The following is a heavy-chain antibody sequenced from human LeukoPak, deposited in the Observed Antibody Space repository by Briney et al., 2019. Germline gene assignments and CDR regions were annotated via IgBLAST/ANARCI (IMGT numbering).Heavy chain of an antibody. D-gene: IGHD4-17*01. J-gene: IGHJ4*02. Sequence: ETLSLTCTVSGGSIRTYYWSWVRQAPGKGLEWVSAISGSGGSTYYADSVKGRFTISRGNSKNTLYLQMNSLRAEDTAVYYCAKVGGDPYVDYFDYWGQGTLVTVSS. CDR2: ISGSGGST. V-gene: IGHV3-23*01. CDR3: AKVGGDPYVDYFDY. CDR1: GGSIRTYY.